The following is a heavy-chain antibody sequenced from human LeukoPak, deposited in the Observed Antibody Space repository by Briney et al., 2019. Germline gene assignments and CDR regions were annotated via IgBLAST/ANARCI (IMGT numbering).Heavy chain of an antibody. CDR1: GGSISSSSYY. Sequence: SETLSLTCTVSGGSISSSSYYCGWIRQPPGKGLEWIGSIYYSGSTYYNPSLKSRVTISVDTSKNQFSLKLSSVTAADTAVYYCARRRELREGYYFDYWGQGTLVTVSS. J-gene: IGHJ4*02. CDR3: ARRRELREGYYFDY. CDR2: IYYSGST. D-gene: IGHD1-26*01. V-gene: IGHV4-39*01.